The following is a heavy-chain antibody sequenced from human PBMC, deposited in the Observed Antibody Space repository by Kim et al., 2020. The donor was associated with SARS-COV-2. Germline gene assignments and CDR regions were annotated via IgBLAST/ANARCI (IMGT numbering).Heavy chain of an antibody. Sequence: YNPSLKSRVTISVDTSKNQFSLKLSSVTAADTAVYYCARDSSGSAYYFDYWGQGTLVTVSS. D-gene: IGHD6-19*01. J-gene: IGHJ4*02. CDR3: ARDSSGSAYYFDY. V-gene: IGHV4-59*01.